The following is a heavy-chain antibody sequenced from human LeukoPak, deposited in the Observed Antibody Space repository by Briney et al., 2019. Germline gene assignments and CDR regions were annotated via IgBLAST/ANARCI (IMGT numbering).Heavy chain of an antibody. CDR3: ARHPRTYRGPLDY. J-gene: IGHJ4*02. CDR2: TYTGGNS. V-gene: IGHV3-53*01. CDR1: GFTVSSIH. Sequence: GGSLRLSCAASGFTVSSIHMVWVRQAPGKGLEWVSVTYTGGNSYYADSVKGRFTISRDNSKNTLYLQMNSLRAEDTAVYYCARHPRTYRGPLDYWGQGTLVTVSS. D-gene: IGHD3-16*02.